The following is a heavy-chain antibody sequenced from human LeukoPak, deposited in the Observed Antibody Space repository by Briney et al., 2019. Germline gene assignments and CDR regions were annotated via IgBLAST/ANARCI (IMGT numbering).Heavy chain of an antibody. V-gene: IGHV1-46*01. J-gene: IGHJ5*02. CDR3: ARDNSVGDNAWWFDP. Sequence: ASVKVSCKASGYTFTRYYMHWVRQAPGQGLVWMGMINPSGSSTTYAQKFQGRVTMTRDMSTSTDYMELSSLRSEDTAIYYCARDNSVGDNAWWFDPWGQGTLVTVSS. D-gene: IGHD1-26*01. CDR2: INPSGSST. CDR1: GYTFTRYY.